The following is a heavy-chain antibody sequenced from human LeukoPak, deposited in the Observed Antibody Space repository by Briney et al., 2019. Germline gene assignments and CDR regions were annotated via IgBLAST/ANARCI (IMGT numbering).Heavy chain of an antibody. D-gene: IGHD3-22*01. CDR2: MDPKSGEA. J-gene: IGHJ4*02. CDR3: ALEVYYSDNSAFDY. V-gene: IGHV1-2*02. Sequence: GASVTVSCKASGYTFTDYYMHWVRQAPGQGLEWMGWMDPKSGEANHAQKFQGRVIMTRDTSINTAYMELSRLRSDDTAVYYCALEVYYSDNSAFDYWGQGTLVTVSS. CDR1: GYTFTDYY.